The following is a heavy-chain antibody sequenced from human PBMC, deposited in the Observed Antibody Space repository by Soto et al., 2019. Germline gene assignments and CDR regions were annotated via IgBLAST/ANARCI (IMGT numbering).Heavy chain of an antibody. CDR2: ISAYNGNT. V-gene: IGHV1-18*04. CDR1: GYTFTSYG. Sequence: QVQLVQSGAEVKKPGASVKVSCKASGYTFTSYGISWVRQAPGQGLEWMGWISAYNGNTNYAQKLQGRVTMTTDTSTSTAYMELRSLRSDDTAVYYCARASYYDFWSGYPYYYYGMDVWGQGTTVTVSS. J-gene: IGHJ6*02. CDR3: ARASYYDFWSGYPYYYYGMDV. D-gene: IGHD3-3*01.